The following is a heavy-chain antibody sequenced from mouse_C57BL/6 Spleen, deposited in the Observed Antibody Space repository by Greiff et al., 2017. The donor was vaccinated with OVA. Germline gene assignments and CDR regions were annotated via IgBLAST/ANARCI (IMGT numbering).Heavy chain of an antibody. CDR1: GYTFTDYY. CDR3: ARAGGASRAGYYPFDY. D-gene: IGHD2-3*01. J-gene: IGHJ2*01. CDR2: INPYNGGT. V-gene: IGHV1-19*01. Sequence: EVQLQQSGPVLVKPGASVKMSCKASGYTFTDYYMNWVKQSHGKSLEWIGVINPYNGGTSYNQKFKGKATLTVDKSSSTAYMELNSLTSEDSAVYYCARAGGASRAGYYPFDYWGQGTTLTVSS.